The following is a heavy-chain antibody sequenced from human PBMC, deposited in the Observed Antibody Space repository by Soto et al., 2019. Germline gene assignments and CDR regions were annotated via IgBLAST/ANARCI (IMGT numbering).Heavy chain of an antibody. CDR3: ARWGLSDPFYYYCGMDV. CDR1: GYTFTSYG. D-gene: IGHD3-16*01. Sequence: QVQLVQSGAEVKKPGASVKVSCKASGYTFTSYGISWVRQAPGQGLEWMGWISAYNGNTNYAQKLQGRVTMTTDTSTSTAYMELRSLRSDDTGVYYCARWGLSDPFYYYCGMDVWGQGTTVTVSS. CDR2: ISAYNGNT. J-gene: IGHJ6*02. V-gene: IGHV1-18*01.